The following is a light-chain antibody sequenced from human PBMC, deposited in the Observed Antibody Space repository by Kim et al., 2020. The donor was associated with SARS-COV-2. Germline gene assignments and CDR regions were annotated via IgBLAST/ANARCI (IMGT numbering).Light chain of an antibody. CDR2: EVI. V-gene: IGLV2-23*02. Sequence: SITISGAGTSRDVGSGNLVSWYQQHPGKVPKLIIFEVIKRPSGVSQRFSGSKSGNTASLTISGLQAEDEADYYCCSYAGDSTFNVVFGTGTQLTVL. CDR3: CSYAGDSTFNVV. CDR1: SRDVGSGNL. J-gene: IGLJ2*01.